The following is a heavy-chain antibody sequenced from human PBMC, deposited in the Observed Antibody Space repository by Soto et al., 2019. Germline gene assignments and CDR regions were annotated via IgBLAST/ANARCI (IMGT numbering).Heavy chain of an antibody. CDR1: GFSFSSYA. CDR3: AKGSIEYSASVDN. D-gene: IGHD4-4*01. J-gene: IGHJ4*02. CDR2: ISARGGSS. V-gene: IGHV3-23*01. Sequence: DVQLLESGGGLVQPGGSLRLFCAASGFSFSSYAMVWVRQAPGKGLEWVSVISARGGSSYFADSVKGRFTIPRYNSKNVLSLEMNSLRAEDTAIYFCAKGSIEYSASVDNWGQGTLVLVSS.